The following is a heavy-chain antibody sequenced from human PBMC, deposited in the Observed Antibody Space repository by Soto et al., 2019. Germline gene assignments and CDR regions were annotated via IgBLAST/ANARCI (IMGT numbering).Heavy chain of an antibody. V-gene: IGHV1-2*02. D-gene: IGHD2-2*01. CDR1: GYTFTGYY. CDR2: INPNSGGT. CDR3: ARGRYCSSTSCYYYYGMDV. J-gene: IGHJ6*02. Sequence: ASVKVSCKASGYTFTGYYMHWVRQAPGQGLEWMGWINPNSGGTNYAQKFQGRVTMTRDTSISTAYMELSRLRSGDTAVYYCARGRYCSSTSCYYYYGMDVWGQGTTVTVSS.